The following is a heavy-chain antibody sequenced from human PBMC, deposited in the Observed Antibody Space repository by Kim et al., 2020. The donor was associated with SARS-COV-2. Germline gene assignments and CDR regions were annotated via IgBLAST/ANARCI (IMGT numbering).Heavy chain of an antibody. Sequence: SETLSLTCAVFGGSFSGYYWSWIRQPPGKGLEWIGEINHSGSTNYNPSLKSRVTISVDTSKNQFSLKLSSVTAADTAVYYCARWGPYEGYYFDYWGQGTLVTVSS. J-gene: IGHJ4*02. D-gene: IGHD3-16*01. CDR1: GGSFSGYY. CDR3: ARWGPYEGYYFDY. CDR2: INHSGST. V-gene: IGHV4-34*01.